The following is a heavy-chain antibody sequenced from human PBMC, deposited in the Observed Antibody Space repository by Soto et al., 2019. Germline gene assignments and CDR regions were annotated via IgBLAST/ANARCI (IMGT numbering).Heavy chain of an antibody. J-gene: IGHJ3*02. V-gene: IGHV4-4*07. D-gene: IGHD3-22*01. CDR3: ARGFGSITMIVGDAFDI. CDR1: GGSISSYY. Sequence: SETLSLTCTVSGGSISSYYWSWIRQPAGKGLEWIGRIYTSGSTNCNPSLKSRVTMSVDTSKNQFSLKLSSVTAADTAVYYCARGFGSITMIVGDAFDIWGQGTMVTVSS. CDR2: IYTSGST.